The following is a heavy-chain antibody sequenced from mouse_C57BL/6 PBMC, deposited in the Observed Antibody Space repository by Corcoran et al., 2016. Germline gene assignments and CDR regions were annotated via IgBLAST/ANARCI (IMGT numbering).Heavy chain of an antibody. CDR2: INTYSGVP. D-gene: IGHD1-1*01. J-gene: IGHJ1*03. CDR3: ARDGSSDFDV. CDR1: GYTFTTYG. V-gene: IGHV9-3*01. Sequence: QIQLVQSGPELKKPGETVKISCKASGYTFTTYGMSWVKQAPGKGLKWMGWINTYSGVPTYADDFKGRFAFSLETSASTAYLQINNLKTEDTATYFWARDGSSDFDVWCTGTTVTVSS.